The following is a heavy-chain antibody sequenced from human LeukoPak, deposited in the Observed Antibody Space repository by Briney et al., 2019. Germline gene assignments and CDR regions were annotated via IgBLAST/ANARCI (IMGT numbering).Heavy chain of an antibody. J-gene: IGHJ4*02. D-gene: IGHD4-17*01. CDR3: AREYYGDYYFDY. Sequence: PGRSLRLSCAASGFTFSSYGMHWVRQAPGKGLEWVALIWYDGSNKYHADSVKGRLTISRDNSKNTLFLQMNSLRAEDTAVYYCAREYYGDYYFDYWGQGTLVTVSS. V-gene: IGHV3-33*01. CDR2: IWYDGSNK. CDR1: GFTFSSYG.